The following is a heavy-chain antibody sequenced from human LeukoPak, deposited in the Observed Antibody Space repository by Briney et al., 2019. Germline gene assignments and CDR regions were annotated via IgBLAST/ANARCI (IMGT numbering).Heavy chain of an antibody. CDR2: INPSGGST. Sequence: ASVKVSCKASGYTFSNYYMHWVRQAPGQGLEWMGIINPSGGSTSYAQKFQGRVTMTRDTSTTTFYMDLSSLRSEDTAVYYCARSSSGSYYNYFDYWGQGTLVTVSS. CDR3: ARSSSGSYYNYFDY. CDR1: GYTFSNYY. V-gene: IGHV1-46*01. J-gene: IGHJ4*02. D-gene: IGHD1-26*01.